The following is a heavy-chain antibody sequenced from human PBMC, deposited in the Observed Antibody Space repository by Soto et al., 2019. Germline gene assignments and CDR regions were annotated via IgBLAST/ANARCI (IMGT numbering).Heavy chain of an antibody. D-gene: IGHD3-22*01. CDR3: ARGDDNSGYYYAFDS. Sequence: GGSLRLSCAASGFTFSSYAMSWVRQAPGKGLEWVSAISGSGRTIYYADSVKGRFTISRDSAKKSLFLQMNSLSAEDTALYYCARGDDNSGYYYAFDSWGQGTPVTVSS. V-gene: IGHV3-23*01. CDR1: GFTFSSYA. CDR2: ISGSGRTI. J-gene: IGHJ4*02.